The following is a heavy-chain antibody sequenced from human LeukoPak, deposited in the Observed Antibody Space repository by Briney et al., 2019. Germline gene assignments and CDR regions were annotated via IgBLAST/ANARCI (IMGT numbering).Heavy chain of an antibody. CDR2: LNPSGGST. V-gene: IGHV1-46*01. D-gene: IGHD3-22*01. J-gene: IGHJ4*02. Sequence: ASVKVSCKASGYTFTSYYMHWVRQAPGQVLEWMGILNPSGGSTSYAQKFQGRVTMTRDTSTSTVYMELSSLRSEDTAVYYCARVRGDSSGYYSAHFDYWGQGTLVTVSS. CDR1: GYTFTSYY. CDR3: ARVRGDSSGYYSAHFDY.